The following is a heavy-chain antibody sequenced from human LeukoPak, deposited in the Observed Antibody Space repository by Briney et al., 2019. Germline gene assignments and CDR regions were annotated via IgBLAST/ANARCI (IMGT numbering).Heavy chain of an antibody. CDR3: ARDLLGWELHYFDY. CDR1: GFSFSSSW. CDR2: INQDGQEK. D-gene: IGHD1-26*01. Sequence: GGSLRLSCAASGFSFSSSWMPWVRQSPGKGQEWVANINQDGQEKYYADSVKGRFTISRDNAKNSVYLQMNSLRAEDTAVYYCARDLLGWELHYFDYWGQGTLVTVSS. J-gene: IGHJ4*02. V-gene: IGHV3-7*01.